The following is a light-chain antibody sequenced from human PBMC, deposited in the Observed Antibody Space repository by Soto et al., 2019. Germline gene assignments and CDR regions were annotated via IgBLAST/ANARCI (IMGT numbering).Light chain of an antibody. CDR1: TSNIGSNT. CDR2: YNN. J-gene: IGLJ3*02. V-gene: IGLV1-44*01. Sequence: QSVLTQPPSASGTPGQRVTISCSGSTSNIGSNTVNWYQQLPGTAPKLLIYYNNQRPSGVPDRFSGSKSGTSASLAISGLQSEDEADYYCSSWDDSLTGSWVFGGGIKVTVL. CDR3: SSWDDSLTGSWV.